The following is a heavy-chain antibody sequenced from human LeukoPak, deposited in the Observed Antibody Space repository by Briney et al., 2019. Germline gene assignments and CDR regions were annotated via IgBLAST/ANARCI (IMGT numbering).Heavy chain of an antibody. V-gene: IGHV3-23*01. CDR2: ITSSGGST. CDR1: GFTFTSYA. D-gene: IGHD3-22*01. CDR3: AKDQGITMIVVVSNLDY. J-gene: IGHJ4*02. Sequence: GGSLRLSCAASGFTFTSYAMGWARQAPGKGLEWVSHITSSGGSTYYADSVKGRSTISRDNSKNTLYLQMNSLRAEDTAVYYCAKDQGITMIVVVSNLDYWGQGTLVTVSS.